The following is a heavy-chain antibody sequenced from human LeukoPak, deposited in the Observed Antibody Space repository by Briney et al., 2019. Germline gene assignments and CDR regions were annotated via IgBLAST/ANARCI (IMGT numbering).Heavy chain of an antibody. CDR2: IGTAGDP. D-gene: IGHD1-7*01. CDR3: ARASLTGTMAFDT. J-gene: IGHJ3*02. CDR1: GFTFSSYD. V-gene: IGHV3-13*05. Sequence: GGSLRLSCAASGFTFSSYDMHWVRQATGKGLEWVSAIGTAGDPYYPGSVKGRFTISRENAKNSLYLQMNSLRAGDTAVYYCARASLTGTMAFDTWGQGTMVTVSS.